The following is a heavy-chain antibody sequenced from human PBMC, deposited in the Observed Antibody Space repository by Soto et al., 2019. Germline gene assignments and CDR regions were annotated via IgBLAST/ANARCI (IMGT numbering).Heavy chain of an antibody. J-gene: IGHJ4*02. CDR2: VDYSGTA. V-gene: IGHV4-39*01. CDR1: SGSISVTNVF. CDR3: ARITGRHLDY. Sequence: GPGPGLSSETLSLTCTVSSGSISVTNVFWGWVRQPPGKGLEWIGNVDYSGTAYFSPSLATRVTFHVDTSKNQFSLTLYSVTAADTAVYYCARITGRHLDYWGQGSLVTVS. D-gene: IGHD1-20*01.